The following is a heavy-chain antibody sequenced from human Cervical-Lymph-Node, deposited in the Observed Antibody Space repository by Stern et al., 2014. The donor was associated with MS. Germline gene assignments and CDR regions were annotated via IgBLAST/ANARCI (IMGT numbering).Heavy chain of an antibody. D-gene: IGHD3-10*01. CDR3: TKDTYGPEDY. Sequence: EVQLVESGGALVQPGGSLRLSCVASGFTFRDYWMHWVRQTPGKGLVWVARINRVSTLTNHADSVRGRFTISRDNARNTLYLQMNSLRAEDTAVYYCTKDTYGPEDYWGQGTSVTVSS. V-gene: IGHV3-74*01. CDR1: GFTFRDYW. CDR2: INRVSTLT. J-gene: IGHJ4*02.